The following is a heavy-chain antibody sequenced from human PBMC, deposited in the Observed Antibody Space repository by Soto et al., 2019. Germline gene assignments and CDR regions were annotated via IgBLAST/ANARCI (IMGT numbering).Heavy chain of an antibody. V-gene: IGHV2-5*02. D-gene: IGHD4-17*01. CDR3: AHTHYGDYPRY. Sequence: QITLKESGPTLVKPTQTLTLTCTFSGVSLSTSGVGVGWIRQPPGKALEWLALIYWDDDKRYSPSLKSRLTITKDTSKNQVVLTMTNIDPVDTATYYCAHTHYGDYPRYWGQGTLVTVSS. CDR2: IYWDDDK. J-gene: IGHJ4*02. CDR1: GVSLSTSGVG.